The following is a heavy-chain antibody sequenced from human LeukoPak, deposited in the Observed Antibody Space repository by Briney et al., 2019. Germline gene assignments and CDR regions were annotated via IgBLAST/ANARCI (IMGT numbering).Heavy chain of an antibody. Sequence: SETLSLTCAVYGGSFSGYYWSWIRQPPGKGLEWIGEINHSGSTNYNPSLKSRVTISVDTSKNQFSLKLSSVTAADTAVYYCARGLGYCSSTSCYREPFIPYWGQGTLVTVSS. CDR1: GGSFSGYY. CDR2: INHSGST. CDR3: ARGLGYCSSTSCYREPFIPY. V-gene: IGHV4-34*01. J-gene: IGHJ4*02. D-gene: IGHD2-2*02.